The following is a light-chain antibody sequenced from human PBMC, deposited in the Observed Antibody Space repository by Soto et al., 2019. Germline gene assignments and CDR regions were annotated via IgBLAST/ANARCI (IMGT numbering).Light chain of an antibody. CDR3: QLRSNWPRT. CDR2: DAS. V-gene: IGKV3-11*01. CDR1: QSVSSS. J-gene: IGKJ2*01. Sequence: EIVLTQSPATLSLSPGERATLSCRASQSVSSSLAWYQQKPGQAPRLLIYDASNRATGIPARFSGSGSGTDFTLSTSSLDPESFAVYYCQLRSNWPRTFGQGTKLEIK.